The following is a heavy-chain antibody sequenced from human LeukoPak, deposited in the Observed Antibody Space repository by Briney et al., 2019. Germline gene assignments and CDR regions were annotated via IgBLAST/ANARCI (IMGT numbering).Heavy chain of an antibody. CDR1: GGSFSGYY. J-gene: IGHJ4*02. CDR2: INHSGGT. Sequence: PSETLSLTCAVYGGSFSGYYWSWIRQPPGKGLEWIGEINHSGGTNYNPSLKSRVTISVDTSKNQFSLKLSSVTAADTAVYYCATIRAYSREKSFDYWGQGTLVTVSS. D-gene: IGHD6-13*01. CDR3: ATIRAYSREKSFDY. V-gene: IGHV4-34*01.